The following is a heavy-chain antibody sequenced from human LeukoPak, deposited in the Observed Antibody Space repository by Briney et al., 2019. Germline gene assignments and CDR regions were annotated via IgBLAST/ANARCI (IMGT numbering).Heavy chain of an antibody. CDR1: GFTFSSYS. CDR2: ISSSSSYI. CDR3: ARDLGSSWYDY. D-gene: IGHD6-13*01. Sequence: GGSLRLSCAASGFTFSSYSMNWVRQAPGKGLEWVSSISSSSSYIYYADSVEGRFTISRDNAKNSLYLQMNSLRAEDTAVYYCARDLGSSWYDYWGQGTLVTVSS. J-gene: IGHJ4*02. V-gene: IGHV3-21*01.